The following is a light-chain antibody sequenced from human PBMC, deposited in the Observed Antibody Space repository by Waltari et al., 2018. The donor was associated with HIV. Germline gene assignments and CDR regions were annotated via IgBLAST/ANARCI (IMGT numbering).Light chain of an antibody. Sequence: EVVMTQSPATLSVSPGERATLTCRASQSVSVNLAWYQQKPGQPPRLLIYGASTRATGVPARFSGSGSETEFTLTISSLRSEGFAVYYCQQYNYWPPYTFGQGTKLEI. CDR2: GAS. CDR1: QSVSVN. V-gene: IGKV3-15*01. CDR3: QQYNYWPPYT. J-gene: IGKJ2*01.